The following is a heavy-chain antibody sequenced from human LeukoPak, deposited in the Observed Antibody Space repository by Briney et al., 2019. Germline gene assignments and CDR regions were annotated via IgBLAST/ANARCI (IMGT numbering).Heavy chain of an antibody. Sequence: PSETLSLNCAVYGGSFSGYYWTWIRQPAGKGLEWIGRIYTSGSATYNPSLKSRVTISMDTSKNQFSLKVRSVTAADTAVYYCARAPARGYSLFRVSGAFDVWGQGTMVTASS. CDR1: GGSFSGYY. V-gene: IGHV4-59*10. CDR2: IYTSGSA. D-gene: IGHD5-18*01. CDR3: ARAPARGYSLFRVSGAFDV. J-gene: IGHJ3*01.